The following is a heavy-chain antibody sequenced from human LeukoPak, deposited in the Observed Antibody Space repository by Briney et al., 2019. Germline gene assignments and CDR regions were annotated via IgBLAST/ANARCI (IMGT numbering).Heavy chain of an antibody. CDR3: ARVPGPYTTRRFHY. J-gene: IGHJ4*02. CDR1: GYTFTHYY. V-gene: IGHV1-2*02. CDR2: IDPNSGGT. Sequence: ASVKVSCKTSGYTFTHYYMHWVRQAPGQGLEWMGRIDPNSGGTNYAQKFQVRVTMTRDTSISTVYMELSGLRSDDTAVYYCARVPGPYTTRRFHYWGQGTLVTVS. D-gene: IGHD3-16*01.